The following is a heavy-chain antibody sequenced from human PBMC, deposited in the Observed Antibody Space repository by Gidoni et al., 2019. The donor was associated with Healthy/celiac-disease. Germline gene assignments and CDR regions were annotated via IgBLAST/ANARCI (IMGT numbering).Heavy chain of an antibody. V-gene: IGHV4-59*01. CDR2: IYYSGST. CDR3: ARCPSRDGYHFSFDY. D-gene: IGHD5-12*01. J-gene: IGHJ4*02. CDR1: GGSISSYY. Sequence: QVQLPESGPGLVKPSETLSLTCTVSGGSISSYYWSWIRQPPGKGLEWIGYIYYSGSTNYNPSLKSRVTISVDTSKNQFSLKLSSVTAADTAVYYCARCPSRDGYHFSFDYWGQGTLVTVSS.